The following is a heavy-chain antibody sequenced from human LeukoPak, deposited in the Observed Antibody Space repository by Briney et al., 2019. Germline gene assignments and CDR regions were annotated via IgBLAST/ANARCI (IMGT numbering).Heavy chain of an antibody. D-gene: IGHD4-17*01. CDR2: ISGDGGSS. V-gene: IGHV3-43*02. CDR3: AKPTAMTTPYYFNS. CDR1: GFRFDDYA. Sequence: GGSLRLSCAASGFRFDDYAMHWVRQGPGQGLEWVSIISGDGGSSDYTGSVKGRFTISRDNSKNSLYLQMNNLRAEDSAFYYCAKPTAMTTPYYFNSWGRSTLVTVSS. J-gene: IGHJ4*02.